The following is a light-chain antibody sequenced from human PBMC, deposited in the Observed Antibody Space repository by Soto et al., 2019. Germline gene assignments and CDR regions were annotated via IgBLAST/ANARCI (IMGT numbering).Light chain of an antibody. Sequence: EIVLTQSPGILSLSPGERATLSCRASQSVSSSYLARYQHKPGQAPRLLIYDAASRATGIPDRFSGSGSGTDFTLTITRLEPEDFAVYYCQQYGSSPRTFGQGTKLESK. CDR1: QSVSSSY. V-gene: IGKV3-20*01. CDR2: DAA. CDR3: QQYGSSPRT. J-gene: IGKJ2*01.